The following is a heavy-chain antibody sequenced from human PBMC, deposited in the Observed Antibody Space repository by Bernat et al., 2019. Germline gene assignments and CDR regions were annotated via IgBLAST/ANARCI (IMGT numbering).Heavy chain of an antibody. Sequence: LVESGGGLVQPGGSLRLSCAASGFTFSSYWMHWVRQAPGKGLVWVSRINSDGSSTSYADSVKGRFTISRDNAKNTLYLQMNSLRAEDTAVYYCARSNADYYDSSGFDYWGQGTLVTVSS. CDR1: GFTFSSYW. V-gene: IGHV3-74*01. CDR2: INSDGSST. J-gene: IGHJ4*02. CDR3: ARSNADYYDSSGFDY. D-gene: IGHD3-22*01.